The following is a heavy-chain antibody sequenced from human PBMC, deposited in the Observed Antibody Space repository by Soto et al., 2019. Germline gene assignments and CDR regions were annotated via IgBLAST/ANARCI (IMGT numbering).Heavy chain of an antibody. CDR2: INHSGST. D-gene: IGHD2-2*01. V-gene: IGHV4-34*01. J-gene: IGHJ6*02. CDR1: GGSFSGYY. CDR3: ARGGGYCSSTSCYWVSYYYYGMDV. Sequence: SETLSLTCAVYGGSFSGYYWSWIRQPPGKGLEWIGEINHSGSTNYNPSLKSRVTISVDTSKNQFSLKLSSVTAAGTAVYYCARGGGYCSSTSCYWVSYYYYGMDVWGQGTTVTVSS.